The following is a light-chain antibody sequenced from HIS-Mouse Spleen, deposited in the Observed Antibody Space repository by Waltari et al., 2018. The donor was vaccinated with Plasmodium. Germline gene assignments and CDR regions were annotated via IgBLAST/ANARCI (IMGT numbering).Light chain of an antibody. J-gene: IGLJ3*02. CDR3: YSTDSSGNHRV. Sequence: SYELTQPPSVSVSPGQTARITCSGDALPKKYAYWYQQKSGQAPVLVIYEDSKRPSGSPERVSGSSSGTMASLTISEAQVEDEADYYCYSTDSSGNHRVFGGGTKLTVL. CDR2: EDS. CDR1: ALPKKY. V-gene: IGLV3-10*01.